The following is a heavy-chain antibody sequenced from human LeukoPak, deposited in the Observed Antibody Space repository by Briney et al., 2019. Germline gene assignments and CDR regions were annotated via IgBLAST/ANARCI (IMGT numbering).Heavy chain of an antibody. J-gene: IGHJ4*02. Sequence: GGSLRLSCAASGFTFSSYSMSWARQAPGKGLEWVSGISGSGGSTYYADSVKGRFTVSRDNSKKTLFLQMNSLRAEDTAVYFCAKGHYSSGWTPHFDYWGQGTLVTVSS. D-gene: IGHD6-19*01. CDR2: ISGSGGST. V-gene: IGHV3-23*01. CDR3: AKGHYSSGWTPHFDY. CDR1: GFTFSSYS.